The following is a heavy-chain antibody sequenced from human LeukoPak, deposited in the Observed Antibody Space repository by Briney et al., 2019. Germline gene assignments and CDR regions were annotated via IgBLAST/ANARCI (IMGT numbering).Heavy chain of an antibody. D-gene: IGHD3-16*01. CDR2: ISGSGTTT. Sequence: GRSLRLSCAASRFTFSSFEINWVRQAPGKGLEWVSYISGSGTTTYSADSVRGRFTISRDNAKKSLYLLMNSLRAEDTAVYYCARAYSIDYWGQGTLVTVSS. CDR1: RFTFSSFE. V-gene: IGHV3-48*03. J-gene: IGHJ4*02. CDR3: ARAYSIDY.